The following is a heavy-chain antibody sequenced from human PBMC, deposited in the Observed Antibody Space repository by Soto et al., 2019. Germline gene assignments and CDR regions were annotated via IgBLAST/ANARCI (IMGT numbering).Heavy chain of an antibody. CDR1: GFTFNDYY. J-gene: IGHJ6*02. CDR3: ARVLLWGPWYGMDV. V-gene: IGHV3-11*05. CDR2: ISVTSAYT. Sequence: PGGSLRLSCVASGFTFNDYYMSWIRQAPGKGLEWLSYISVTSAYTNYAESVKGRFTISRDNAKNSLYLQMNSLRAEDTAVYYCARVLLWGPWYGMDVWGQGTTVTVSS. D-gene: IGHD3-10*01.